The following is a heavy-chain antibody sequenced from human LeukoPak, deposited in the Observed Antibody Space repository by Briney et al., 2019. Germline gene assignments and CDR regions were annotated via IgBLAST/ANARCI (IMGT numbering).Heavy chain of an antibody. CDR3: AGVYCSSTSCYGWFDP. CDR1: SGSFSGYY. Sequence: PSETLSLTCAVYSGSFSGYYWSWIRQPPGKGLEWIGEINHSGSTNYNPSLKSRVTISVDTSKNQFSLKLSSVTAADTAVYYCAGVYCSSTSCYGWFDPWGQGTLVTVSS. V-gene: IGHV4-34*01. CDR2: INHSGST. J-gene: IGHJ5*02. D-gene: IGHD2-2*01.